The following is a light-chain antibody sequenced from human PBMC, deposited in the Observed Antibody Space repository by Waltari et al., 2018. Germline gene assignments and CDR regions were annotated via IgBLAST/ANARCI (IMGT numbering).Light chain of an antibody. CDR3: QQYGNSLFS. CDR1: QSVSISY. Sequence: EIVLTQSPGTLSLSPGERATLSCRASQSVSISYLAWYQQKPGQAPRLLIYGASSRATGIPDRFSGSESGTDFTLTISRLEPEDFAVYYCQQYGNSLFSFGQGTKLEIK. CDR2: GAS. V-gene: IGKV3-20*01. J-gene: IGKJ2*03.